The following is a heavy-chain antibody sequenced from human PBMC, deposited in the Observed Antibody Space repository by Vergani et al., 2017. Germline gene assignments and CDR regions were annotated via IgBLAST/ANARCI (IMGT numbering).Heavy chain of an antibody. CDR2: IIPVFRGT. J-gene: IGHJ3*01. CDR1: GGTFSSYA. V-gene: IGHV1-69*01. CDR3: ARVAPSNSEVTPTAFDV. D-gene: IGHD1-1*01. Sequence: QVQLVQSGAEVKKPGSSVKVSCKASGGTFSSYAISWVRQAPGQGLEWMGGIIPVFRGTNFTQKKFQDRVIMSADWSTNTAYMELRSLRSDDTAVYFCARVAPSNSEVTPTAFDVWGQGTMVTVSS.